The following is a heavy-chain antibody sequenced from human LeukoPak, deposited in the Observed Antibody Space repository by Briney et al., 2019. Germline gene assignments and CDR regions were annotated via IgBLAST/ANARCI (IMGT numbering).Heavy chain of an antibody. Sequence: GGSLRLSCAASGFTFSSYAMSWVRQAPGKGLEWVSYISSSGSTIYYADSVKGRFTISRDNAKNSLYLQMNSLRAEDTAVYYCARDSYYGSGSYYTLWYYGMDVWGQGTTVTVSS. D-gene: IGHD3-10*01. CDR2: ISSSGSTI. CDR1: GFTFSSYA. J-gene: IGHJ6*02. CDR3: ARDSYYGSGSYYTLWYYGMDV. V-gene: IGHV3-48*04.